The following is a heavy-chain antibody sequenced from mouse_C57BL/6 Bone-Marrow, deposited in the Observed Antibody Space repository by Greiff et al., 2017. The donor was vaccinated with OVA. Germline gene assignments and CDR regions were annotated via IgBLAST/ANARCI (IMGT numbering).Heavy chain of an antibody. D-gene: IGHD2-4*01. CDR1: GFTLSTYA. V-gene: IGHV5-4*03. CDR2: IGDGGSST. CDR3: ARVEIYYDYMDY. Sequence: EVKVVESGGGLVKPGGPLKLPCAASGFTLSTYALSWVRQTPERRLGWVATIGDGGSSTYYPDIVTGRFTISRDNAKNNLYLQMSHLKSEDTAMYYCARVEIYYDYMDYWGQGTSVTVSS. J-gene: IGHJ4*01.